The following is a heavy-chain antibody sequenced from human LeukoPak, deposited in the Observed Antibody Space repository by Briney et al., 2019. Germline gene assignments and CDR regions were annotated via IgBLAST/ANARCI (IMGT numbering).Heavy chain of an antibody. Sequence: PSETLSLTCTVSGGSISSYYWSWIRQPPGKGLERIGYIYYSGSTNYNPSLKSRVTISVDTSKNQFSLKLSSVTAADTAVYYCARPKLERRWNYFDYWGQGTLVTVSS. V-gene: IGHV4-59*01. J-gene: IGHJ4*02. CDR1: GGSISSYY. CDR3: ARPKLERRWNYFDY. D-gene: IGHD1-1*01. CDR2: IYYSGST.